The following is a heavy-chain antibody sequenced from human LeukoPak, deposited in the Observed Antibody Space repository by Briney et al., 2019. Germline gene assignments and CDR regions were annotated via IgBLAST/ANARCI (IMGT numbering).Heavy chain of an antibody. D-gene: IGHD5-18*01. V-gene: IGHV3-43*02. J-gene: IGHJ3*02. CDR3: AKDMGYSYGRDAFDI. CDR2: ISGDGGST. Sequence: GGSLRLSCAASGFTFDDYAMHWVRQAPGKGLEWVSLISGDGGSTYYADSVKGRFTISRDNSKNSLYLQMNSLTTEHTALYYCAKDMGYSYGRDAFDIWGQGTMVTVSS. CDR1: GFTFDDYA.